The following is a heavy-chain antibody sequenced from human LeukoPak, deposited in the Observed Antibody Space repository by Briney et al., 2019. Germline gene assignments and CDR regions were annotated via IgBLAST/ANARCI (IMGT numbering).Heavy chain of an antibody. CDR2: FNSDGIST. Sequence: GGSLRLSCAASGFTFSSYWMHWVRHAPGKGLVWVSRFNSDGISTNYADSVQGRFTISRDNAKNTLYLQMNSLRAEDTAVYYCALGVGATVDYWGQGTLVTVSS. V-gene: IGHV3-74*01. J-gene: IGHJ4*02. CDR1: GFTFSSYW. CDR3: ALGVGATVDY. D-gene: IGHD1-26*01.